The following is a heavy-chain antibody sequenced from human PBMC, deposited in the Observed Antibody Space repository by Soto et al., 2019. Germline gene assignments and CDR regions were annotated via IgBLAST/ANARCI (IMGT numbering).Heavy chain of an antibody. V-gene: IGHV3-21*01. CDR3: AREVPSIAMVIGGLGWFDP. Sequence: GGSLRLSCAASGFTFSSYSMNWVRQAPGKGLEWVSSISSSSSYIYYADSVKGRFTISRDNAKNSLYLQMNSLRAEDTAVYYCAREVPSIAMVIGGLGWFDPWGQGTLVTVSS. J-gene: IGHJ5*02. D-gene: IGHD5-18*01. CDR2: ISSSSSYI. CDR1: GFTFSSYS.